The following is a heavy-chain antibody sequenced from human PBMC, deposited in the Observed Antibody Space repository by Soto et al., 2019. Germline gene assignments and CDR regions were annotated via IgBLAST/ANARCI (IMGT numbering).Heavy chain of an antibody. Sequence: GESLKISCKGSGYSSTSYWISWVRQMPGKGLEWMGRIDPSDSYTNYSPSFQRHVTISADKSISTAYLQWSSLKASDTAMYYCASPKTYYYDNSAPHAFDIWGQGTMVTV. V-gene: IGHV5-10-1*01. CDR1: GYSSTSYW. J-gene: IGHJ3*02. CDR3: ASPKTYYYDNSAPHAFDI. D-gene: IGHD3-22*01. CDR2: IDPSDSYT.